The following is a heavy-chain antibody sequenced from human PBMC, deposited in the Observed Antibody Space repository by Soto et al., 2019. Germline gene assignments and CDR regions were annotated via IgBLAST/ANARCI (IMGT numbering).Heavy chain of an antibody. J-gene: IGHJ4*02. CDR3: VSDRGYGHASVPYS. CDR2: ISYDGGLQ. CDR1: GFTFTSYG. Sequence: QGHLVESGGGVVQPGRSLRLSCAASGFTFTSYGMHWVRQAPGTRLEWVAVISYDGGLQHYADSVKGRFTISRDNSKNMVLLQMKSLRAEDTAVYYCVSDRGYGHASVPYSWGQGTLVSVSS. V-gene: IGHV3-30*03. D-gene: IGHD5-18*01.